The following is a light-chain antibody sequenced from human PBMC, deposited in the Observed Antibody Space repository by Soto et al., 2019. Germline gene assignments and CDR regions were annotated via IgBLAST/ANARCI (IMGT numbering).Light chain of an antibody. CDR3: QHSNSYSGG. V-gene: IGKV1-5*03. CDR2: KAS. Sequence: DIHMTQSPSTLSGSVGDRVTITCRASQTISSWLAWYQQKPGKAPKLLIYKASTLKSGVPSRFSGSGSGTEFTLTISSLQPDDFATYYCQHSNSYSGGFGQGTKVDVK. J-gene: IGKJ1*01. CDR1: QTISSW.